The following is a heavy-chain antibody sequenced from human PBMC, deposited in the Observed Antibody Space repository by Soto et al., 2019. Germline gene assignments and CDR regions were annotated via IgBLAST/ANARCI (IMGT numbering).Heavy chain of an antibody. CDR1: SGTISSSNW. D-gene: IGHD2-15*01. J-gene: IGHJ5*02. CDR2: INQSGSP. V-gene: IGHV4-4*02. Sequence: QVQLKESGTGLVKPSGPLSLTCAVSSGTISSSNWWTWVRQPPGKGLEWIGEINQSGSPNYNPSLMSRVTISVDKSKSQFFLKRSSVTAADTAIYYCAGLGMVAAHREFDPWGQGTLVTVSS. CDR3: AGLGMVAAHREFDP.